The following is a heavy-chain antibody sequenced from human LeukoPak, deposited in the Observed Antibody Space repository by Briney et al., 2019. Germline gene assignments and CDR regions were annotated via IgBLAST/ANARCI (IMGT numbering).Heavy chain of an antibody. CDR2: IYYSGST. V-gene: IGHV4-30-4*01. CDR3: AREAYSGSYYVKY. Sequence: PSETLSLTCTVSGGSISSGDYYWRWIRQPPGKGLEWIGYIYYSGSTYYNPSLRSRVTISVDTSKNQFSLKLSSVTAADTAVYYCAREAYSGSYYVKYWGQGTLVTVSS. J-gene: IGHJ4*02. D-gene: IGHD1-26*01. CDR1: GGSISSGDYY.